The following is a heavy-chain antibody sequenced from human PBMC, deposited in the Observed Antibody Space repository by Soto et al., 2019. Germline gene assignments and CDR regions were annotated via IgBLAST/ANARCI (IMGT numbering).Heavy chain of an antibody. V-gene: IGHV3-21*04. J-gene: IGHJ4*02. CDR3: AISRGALDFDY. Sequence: GASLKISCAASGFTFSSYSMNWVRQAPGKGLEWVSAISSSSSYIYYADSVKGRFTISRDNSKNTLYLQMNSLRAEDTAVYYCAISRGALDFDYWGQGTLVTVSS. CDR2: ISSSSSYI. CDR1: GFTFSSYS.